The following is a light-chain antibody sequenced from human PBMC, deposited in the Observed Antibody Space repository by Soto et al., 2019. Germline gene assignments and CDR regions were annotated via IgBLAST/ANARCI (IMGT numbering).Light chain of an antibody. J-gene: IGKJ4*01. CDR1: QSISRR. CDR2: KAS. V-gene: IGKV1-5*03. Sequence: DVQMTQSPSTLSASVGDRVTITCRASQSISRRLAWYQQRPGKAPNLLIYKASSLEGGVPSRFSGSASGTEFTLTISSLQPDDFATYYCLQYNSYPLTFGGGTKVEIK. CDR3: LQYNSYPLT.